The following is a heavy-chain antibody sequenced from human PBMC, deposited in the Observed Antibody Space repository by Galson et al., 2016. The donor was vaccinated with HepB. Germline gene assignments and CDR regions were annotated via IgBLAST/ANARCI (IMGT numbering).Heavy chain of an antibody. CDR1: GASIISRTW. D-gene: IGHD6-19*01. V-gene: IGHV4-4*02. CDR3: ARHMAMSGTRAFDM. J-gene: IGHJ3*02. Sequence: SETLSLTCDVSGASIISRTWWSWVRQPPGKGPEWIGEIHHGGTTNYDPSLMSRVTMSVDKSKSQLSLKLSSVSAADTAVYFCARHMAMSGTRAFDMWGQGTMVTVSS. CDR2: IHHGGTT.